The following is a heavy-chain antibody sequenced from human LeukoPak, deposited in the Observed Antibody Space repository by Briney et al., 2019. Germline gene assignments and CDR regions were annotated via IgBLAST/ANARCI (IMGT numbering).Heavy chain of an antibody. CDR3: ANRAGATAA. CDR1: GFPFSSYA. CDR2: ISSSGGST. J-gene: IGHJ5*02. D-gene: IGHD1-26*01. V-gene: IGHV3-23*01. Sequence: GGSLRLSCVASGFPFSSYAMSWVRQAPGKGLEWGSTISSSGGSTYYADSVQGRFTISRYNSKNTLYLQMNRLRAEDTALYYCANRAGATAAWGEGTLVTVSS.